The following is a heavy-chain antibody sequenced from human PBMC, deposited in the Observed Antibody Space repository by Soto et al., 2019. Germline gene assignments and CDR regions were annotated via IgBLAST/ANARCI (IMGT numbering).Heavy chain of an antibody. V-gene: IGHV1-69*13. Sequence: VASVKVSCKASGGTFSSYAISWVRQAPGQGLGWMGGIIPIFGTANYAQKSQGRVTITADESTSTAYMELSSLRSEDTAVYYCARGVRNWFDPWGQGTLVTVSS. CDR3: ARGVRNWFDP. CDR1: GGTFSSYA. CDR2: IIPIFGTA. J-gene: IGHJ5*02.